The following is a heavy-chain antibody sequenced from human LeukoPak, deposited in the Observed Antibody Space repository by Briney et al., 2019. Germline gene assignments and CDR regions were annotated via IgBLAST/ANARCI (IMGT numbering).Heavy chain of an antibody. Sequence: PSETLSLTCTVSGGSISSYYWSWIRQPPGKGLEWIGYIYYSGSTNYNPSLKSRVTISVDTSKNQFSLKLSSVTAADTAVYYCCSGSYYFDYWGQGTLVTVSS. D-gene: IGHD3-10*02. CDR3: CSGSYYFDY. J-gene: IGHJ4*02. V-gene: IGHV4-59*01. CDR1: GGSISSYY. CDR2: IYYSGST.